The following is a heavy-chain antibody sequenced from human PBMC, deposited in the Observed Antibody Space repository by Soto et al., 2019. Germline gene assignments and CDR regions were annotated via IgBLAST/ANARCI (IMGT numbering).Heavy chain of an antibody. Sequence: QPQLQESGPGLVKPSETLSLTCTVSGGSVSSCCNYWGWVRQPPGKGLEWIGSIHNSGSTSYNPSLRSRVTISVDTPKNQFSLTPTSVTAADTAVYYCARGLSSPSATGIWGQGILVTVSS. CDR1: GGSVSSCCNY. J-gene: IGHJ4*02. D-gene: IGHD6-6*01. V-gene: IGHV4-39*01. CDR2: IHNSGST. CDR3: ARGLSSPSATGI.